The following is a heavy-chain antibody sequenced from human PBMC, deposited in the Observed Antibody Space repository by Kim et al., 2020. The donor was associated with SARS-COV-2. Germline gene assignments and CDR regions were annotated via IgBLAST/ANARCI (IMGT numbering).Heavy chain of an antibody. Sequence: GGSLRLSCAASGFTFSDYYMSWIRQAPGKGLEWVSYISSSGSTIYYGDSMKGRFTISRDNAKNSPYLQMNSLRAEDTAVYYCARARVEMATSYYFDYWGQGTLVTVSS. D-gene: IGHD5-12*01. V-gene: IGHV3-11*01. CDR2: ISSSGSTI. J-gene: IGHJ4*02. CDR1: GFTFSDYY. CDR3: ARARVEMATSYYFDY.